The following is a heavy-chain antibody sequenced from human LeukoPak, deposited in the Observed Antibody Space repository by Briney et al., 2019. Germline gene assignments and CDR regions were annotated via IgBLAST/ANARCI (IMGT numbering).Heavy chain of an antibody. V-gene: IGHV4-39*07. CDR2: IYYSGST. D-gene: IGHD3-16*01. CDR3: ARIAGGRSIPGFDY. CDR1: GGSISSSSYY. J-gene: IGHJ4*02. Sequence: XSETLSLTCTVSGGSISSSSYYWGWIRQPPGKGLEWIGSIYYSGSTYYNPSLKSRVTISVDTSKNQFSLKLSSVTAADTAVYYCARIAGGRSIPGFDYWGQGTLVTVSS.